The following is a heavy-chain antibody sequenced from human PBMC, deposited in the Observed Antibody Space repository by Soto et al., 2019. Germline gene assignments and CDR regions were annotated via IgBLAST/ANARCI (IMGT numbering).Heavy chain of an antibody. CDR2: VSPIGTP. CDR3: ARARGSSGMDV. Sequence: QVQLQESGPGLVKPSQTLSLTCTVSGDSVSGGYYWSWVRQRPRKGLEWIGYVSPIGTPYYSPSLNSRVSISIDTSKNQLSLEVRSVTAADTAVYYCARARGSSGMDVWGQGTTVTVSS. J-gene: IGHJ6*02. CDR1: GDSVSGGYY. V-gene: IGHV4-31*03.